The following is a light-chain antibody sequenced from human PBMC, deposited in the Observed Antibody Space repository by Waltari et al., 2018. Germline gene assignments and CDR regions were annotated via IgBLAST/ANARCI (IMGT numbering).Light chain of an antibody. J-gene: IGKJ1*01. V-gene: IGKV1-5*03. CDR1: QNINNW. Sequence: DIQMTPSPSTLSASVGDRVSITCRASQNINNWLAWYQQKPGKAPNLLIYTASNLESGVPSRFSGSGSGTEFTLTISSLQPDDFATYYCQHYSTYSRTFGQGTKVEIK. CDR3: QHYSTYSRT. CDR2: TAS.